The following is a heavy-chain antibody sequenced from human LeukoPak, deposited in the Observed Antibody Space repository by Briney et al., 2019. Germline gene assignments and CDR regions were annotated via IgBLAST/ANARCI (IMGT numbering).Heavy chain of an antibody. V-gene: IGHV1-46*01. Sequence: TXXXMHXVGQAPGQGLEWMGIINPSGGSTSYAQKFQGRVTMTRDTSTSTVYMELSSLRSEDTAVYYCVRDGIGGSSSAWFDPWGQGTLVTVSS. CDR1: TXXX. D-gene: IGHD6-6*01. CDR2: INPSGGST. CDR3: VRDGIGGSSSAWFDP. J-gene: IGHJ5*02.